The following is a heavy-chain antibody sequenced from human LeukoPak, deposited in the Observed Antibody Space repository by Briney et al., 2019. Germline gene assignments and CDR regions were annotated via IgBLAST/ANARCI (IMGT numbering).Heavy chain of an antibody. CDR3: AKDRGYYDSSGLGGAFDI. CDR2: ISSSSSTI. Sequence: GGSLRLSCAASGFTFSSYSMNWVRQAPGKGLEGVSYISSSSSTIYYADSVKGRFTISRDNSKNTLYLQMNSLRAEDTAVYYCAKDRGYYDSSGLGGAFDIWGQGTMVTVSS. J-gene: IGHJ3*02. D-gene: IGHD3-22*01. V-gene: IGHV3-48*01. CDR1: GFTFSSYS.